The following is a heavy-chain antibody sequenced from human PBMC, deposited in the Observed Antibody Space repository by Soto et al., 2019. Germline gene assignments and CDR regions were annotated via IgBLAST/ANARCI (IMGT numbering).Heavy chain of an antibody. CDR3: AKDGGDANYYYYYMVV. V-gene: IGHV3-23*01. J-gene: IGHJ6*03. D-gene: IGHD2-21*02. Sequence: PGGSLRLSCAASGFTFSSYAMSWVRQAPGKGLEWVSAISGSGGSTYYADSVKGRFTISRDNSKNTLYLQMNSLRAEDTAVYYCAKDGGDANYYYYYMVVWGKGTTVTVSS. CDR1: GFTFSSYA. CDR2: ISGSGGST.